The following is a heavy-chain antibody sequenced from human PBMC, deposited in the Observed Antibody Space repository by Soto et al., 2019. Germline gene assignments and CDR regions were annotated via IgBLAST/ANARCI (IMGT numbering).Heavy chain of an antibody. V-gene: IGHV1-69*06. Sequence: QVQLVQSGAEVKKPGSSVKVSCKASGGTFSTYTFSWVRQAPGQGLEWVGRIIPIFGTPYYSQKFQGRVTITADKSTSTVYIELSSLRSVDTAVYFCARGLECRGYCLDKPTWFAPWGQGTLVTVSS. CDR2: IIPIFGTP. CDR3: ARGLECRGYCLDKPTWFAP. CDR1: GGTFSTYT. J-gene: IGHJ5*02. D-gene: IGHD2-15*01.